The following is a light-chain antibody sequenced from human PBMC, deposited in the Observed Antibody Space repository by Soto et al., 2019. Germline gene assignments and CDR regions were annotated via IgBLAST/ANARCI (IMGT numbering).Light chain of an antibody. CDR3: GTWDTSLSAGGV. V-gene: IGLV1-51*02. J-gene: IGLJ1*01. CDR1: SSNIGNNY. CDR2: ENN. Sequence: QSALTXPPSVSAAPGQKFTISCSGISSNIGNNYVSWYQQLPGTAPKLLIYENNKRPSGIPDRFSGSKSGTSATLGITGLQTGDEADYYCGTWDTSLSAGGVFGTGTKVTVL.